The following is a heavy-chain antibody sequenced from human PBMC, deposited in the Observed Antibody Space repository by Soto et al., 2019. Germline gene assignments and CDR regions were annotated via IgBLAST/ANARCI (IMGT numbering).Heavy chain of an antibody. V-gene: IGHV4-61*01. J-gene: IGHJ4*02. D-gene: IGHD2-21*02. CDR2: VYYGGST. CDR1: GGSVSSGSYY. Sequence: QVQLQESGPGLVKPSETLSLTCTVSGGSVSSGSYYWSWIRQPPGKGLEGIGCVYYGGSTNYNPSLKSRVTISVDTSKNQFTLKLSHVTAADTAVYYCARTRGDCGGDCYLFDYWGQGTLVTVSS. CDR3: ARTRGDCGGDCYLFDY.